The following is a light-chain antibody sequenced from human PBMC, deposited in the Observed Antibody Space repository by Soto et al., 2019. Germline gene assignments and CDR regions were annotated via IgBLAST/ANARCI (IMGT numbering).Light chain of an antibody. CDR3: GAWDDNLSGPV. V-gene: IGLV1-47*02. CDR2: STD. Sequence: QSVLTPPPSASGTHGQRVTISCSGSGSNIGFNSIFWYQQLPGAAPKLLIHSTDQRPSGVPDRFSGSKSGTSGSLAISGLGSEDEADYYCGAWDDNLSGPVFGSGTKVTVL. CDR1: GSNIGFNS. J-gene: IGLJ1*01.